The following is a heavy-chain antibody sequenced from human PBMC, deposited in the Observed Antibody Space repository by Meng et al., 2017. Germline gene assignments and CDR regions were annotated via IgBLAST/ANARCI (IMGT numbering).Heavy chain of an antibody. CDR3: ARGGYSYGLWFDP. V-gene: IGHV1-69*01. Sequence: LVQAVDVVKQPGYSVNVLCEASGGTFSSYASSWVRQAPGQGLEWMGGIIPIFGTANYAQKFQGRVTITADESTSTAYMELSSLRSEDTAVYYCARGGYSYGLWFDPWGQGTLVTVSS. CDR1: GGTFSSYA. D-gene: IGHD5-18*01. CDR2: IIPIFGTA. J-gene: IGHJ5*02.